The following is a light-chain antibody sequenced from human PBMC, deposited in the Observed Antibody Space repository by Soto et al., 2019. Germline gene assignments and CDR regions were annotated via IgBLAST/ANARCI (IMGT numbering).Light chain of an antibody. CDR2: TTS. V-gene: IGKV3-20*01. Sequence: EIVLTQSPGTLSLSPGERATLTCTASQSVTSSCLAWYQRKPGQAPRLLIHTTSIRATDIPDRFSGSGSGTDFTLTISRLEPEDFAVYYCQQCGGSPLFSFGPGTRVAI. CDR3: QQCGGSPLFS. J-gene: IGKJ3*01. CDR1: QSVTSSC.